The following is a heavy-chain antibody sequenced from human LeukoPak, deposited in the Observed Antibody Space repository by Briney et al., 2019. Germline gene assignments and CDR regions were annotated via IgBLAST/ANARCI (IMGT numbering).Heavy chain of an antibody. J-gene: IGHJ3*02. CDR3: ARDVPPMALRYFGDAFDI. CDR2: IYTSGST. Sequence: PSGTLSLTCTVSGGSISSGSYYWSWIRQPAGKGLEWIGRIYTSGSTNYNPSLKSRFTISVHTSQHQFSLKMSSVTAADTAVYYCARDVPPMALRYFGDAFDIWGQGTMVTVSS. V-gene: IGHV4-61*02. CDR1: GGSISSGSYY. D-gene: IGHD3-9*01.